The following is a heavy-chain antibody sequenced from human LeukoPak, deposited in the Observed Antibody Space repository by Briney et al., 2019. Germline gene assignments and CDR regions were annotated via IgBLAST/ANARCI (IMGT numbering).Heavy chain of an antibody. CDR3: MTRARGPPVY. Sequence: HPGGSLRLSCAASGFTFSNFAMHWVRQAPGKGLEWVAVISYDGDNEYYADSVKGRFTISRDNSKNTVYLQMSNLRLEDTAVYHCMTRARGPPVYWGQGTLVTVSS. CDR1: GFTFSNFA. V-gene: IGHV3-30*14. D-gene: IGHD3-10*01. CDR2: ISYDGDNE. J-gene: IGHJ4*02.